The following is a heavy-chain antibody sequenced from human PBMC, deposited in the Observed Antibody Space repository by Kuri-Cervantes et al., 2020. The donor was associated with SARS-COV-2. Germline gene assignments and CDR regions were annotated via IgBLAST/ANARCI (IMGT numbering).Heavy chain of an antibody. D-gene: IGHD6-13*01. J-gene: IGHJ4*02. CDR2: ISSSSSTL. CDR3: ARHHPYSSSWPYASGWYDDFARTQHSFDY. V-gene: IGHV3-48*01. Sequence: PGKGLEWVSYISSSSSTLYYADSVKGRFTISRDNAKNSLYLQMNSLRAEDTAVYYCARHHPYSSSWPYASGWYDDFARTQHSFDYWGQGTLVTVSS.